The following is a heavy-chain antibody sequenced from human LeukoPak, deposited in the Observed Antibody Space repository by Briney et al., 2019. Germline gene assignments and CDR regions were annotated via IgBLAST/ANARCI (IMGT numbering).Heavy chain of an antibody. CDR3: ARGSIAARNRI. D-gene: IGHD6-6*01. CDR2: INHSGST. CDR1: GGSFSGHY. J-gene: IGHJ3*02. V-gene: IGHV4-34*01. Sequence: SETLSLTCAVYGGSFSGHYWSWIRQPPGKGLEWIGEINHSGSTNYNPSLKSRVTISVDTSKNQFSLKLSSVTAADTAVYYCARGSIAARNRIWGQGTMVTVSS.